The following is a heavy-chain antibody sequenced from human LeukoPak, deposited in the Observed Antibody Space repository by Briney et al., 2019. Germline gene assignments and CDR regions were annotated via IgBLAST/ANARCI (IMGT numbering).Heavy chain of an antibody. CDR3: ARGETTVTTSTFDY. Sequence: PSETLSLTCSVSGGSISTYYWTWIRQPPGKGLEWIGYIFYSGSTSYNPSLKSRVTISVDTSKNQYSLKLSSVTAADTAVYYCARGETTVTTSTFDYWGQGTLVSVST. J-gene: IGHJ4*02. CDR1: GGSISTYY. CDR2: IFYSGST. D-gene: IGHD4-17*01. V-gene: IGHV4-59*01.